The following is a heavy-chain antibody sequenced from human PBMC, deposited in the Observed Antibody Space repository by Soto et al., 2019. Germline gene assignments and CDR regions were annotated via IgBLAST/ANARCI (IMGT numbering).Heavy chain of an antibody. D-gene: IGHD4-17*01. Sequence: PGESLKISCEGSGFSFSKYTVGWVRQIPGKGLEWMGIIHPGDSDTRYSPSFQGQVTISADKSISTAYLQWSSLKASDTAMYYCTLSYGDSYYYCNGMDVWGQGTTVTVSS. J-gene: IGHJ6*02. CDR1: GFSFSKYT. V-gene: IGHV5-51*01. CDR3: TLSYGDSYYYCNGMDV. CDR2: IHPGDSDT.